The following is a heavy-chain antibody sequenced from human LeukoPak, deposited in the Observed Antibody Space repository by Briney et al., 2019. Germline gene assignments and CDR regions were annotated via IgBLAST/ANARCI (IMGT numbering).Heavy chain of an antibody. CDR3: ARDAAFGVVITDAFDI. V-gene: IGHV3-7*01. J-gene: IGHJ3*02. Sequence: GGSLRLSCAASGFTFSSYWMSWIRQAPGKGLGWVANIKEDGSEKYYVDPVKGRFTISRDNAKNSLYLQMNSLRAEDTAVYYCARDAAFGVVITDAFDIWGQGTMVTVSS. CDR1: GFTFSSYW. D-gene: IGHD3-3*01. CDR2: IKEDGSEK.